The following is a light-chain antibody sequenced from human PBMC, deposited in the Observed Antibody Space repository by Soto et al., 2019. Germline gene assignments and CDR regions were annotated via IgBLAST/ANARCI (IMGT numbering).Light chain of an antibody. CDR3: SSYTSSSTPYV. Sequence: QSALTQPASRSGSPGQYSTISSTRTSSDVVGYNYVSCYQQHPGKAPKLMIYDPSNQPSAVSNLFTGSNSGNTASLPTPGLQAEDEAGYYCSSYTSSSTPYVVGTGTKVTVL. CDR1: SSDVVGYNY. V-gene: IGLV2-14*01. CDR2: DPS. J-gene: IGLJ1*01.